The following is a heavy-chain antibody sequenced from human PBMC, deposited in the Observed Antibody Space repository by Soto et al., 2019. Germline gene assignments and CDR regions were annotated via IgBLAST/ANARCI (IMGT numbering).Heavy chain of an antibody. J-gene: IGHJ4*02. D-gene: IGHD6-19*01. CDR1: GDSVSSNDAT. Sequence: SQTLSLTCAISGDSVSSNDATWDWIRQSPSRGLEWLGRTYYRSKWYNNYAVSVKSRITINPDTSKNQYSLQLNSVTPEDTAVYYCARDLYSSGRYVVDYWGQGTLVTVSS. CDR3: ARDLYSSGRYVVDY. V-gene: IGHV6-1*01. CDR2: TYYRSKWYN.